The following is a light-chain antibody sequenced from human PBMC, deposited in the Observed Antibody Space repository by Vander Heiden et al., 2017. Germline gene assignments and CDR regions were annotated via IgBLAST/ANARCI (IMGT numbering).Light chain of an antibody. CDR2: EDN. CDR3: QSYDSSNQV. CDR1: SGSIASNY. Sequence: NFMLTQPHSVSASPGKTVTISCTRSSGSIASNYLHWYQQRPGSSPTTVIYEDNQRPSGVPDRFSGSIDSSSNSASLTISGLKTEDEADYDCQSYDSSNQVFGGGTKLTVL. J-gene: IGLJ2*01. V-gene: IGLV6-57*01.